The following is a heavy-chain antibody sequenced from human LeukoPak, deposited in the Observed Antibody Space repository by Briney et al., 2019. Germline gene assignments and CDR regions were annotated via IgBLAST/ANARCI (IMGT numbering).Heavy chain of an antibody. CDR1: GGSISSYY. CDR3: GRMVRGVIDAFEI. Sequence: SETLSLTCTVSGGSISSYYWSWIRQPPGKGLEWIAYIYYSGTTKYNASPKSRVTMSVDTSKNQFSLKLSSVTAADTAVYYCGRMVRGVIDAFEIWGQGTMVTVSS. D-gene: IGHD3-10*01. CDR2: IYYSGTT. V-gene: IGHV4-59*01. J-gene: IGHJ3*02.